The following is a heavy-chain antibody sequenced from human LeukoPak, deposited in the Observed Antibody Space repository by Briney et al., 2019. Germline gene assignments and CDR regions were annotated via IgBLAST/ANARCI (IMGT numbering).Heavy chain of an antibody. CDR1: GGSISSSSYY. CDR2: IHYSGSP. D-gene: IGHD3-10*01. J-gene: IGHJ4*02. V-gene: IGHV4-39*07. CDR3: ARGFRGPNFDY. Sequence: PSETLSLTCTVSGGSISSSSYYWGWIRQPPGKGLEWIGTIHYSGSPYYNPSLKSRVTISVDTSKNQFSLRLSSVTAADTAVYYCARGFRGPNFDYWGQGTLVTVSS.